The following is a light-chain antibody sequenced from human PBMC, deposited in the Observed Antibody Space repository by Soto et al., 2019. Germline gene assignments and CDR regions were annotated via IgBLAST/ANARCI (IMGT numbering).Light chain of an antibody. CDR2: DVS. CDR1: TSDVGDYNF. V-gene: IGLV2-14*01. J-gene: IGLJ2*01. CDR3: SSYASSNTLL. Sequence: QSALTQPAYVSGSPGQLITISCTGTTSDVGDYNFVSWYQQHPGKAPKLMIYDVSSRPSGVSHRFSGSKSGNTASPTISGIQAEDEADYYCSSYASSNTLLFGGGTKLTVL.